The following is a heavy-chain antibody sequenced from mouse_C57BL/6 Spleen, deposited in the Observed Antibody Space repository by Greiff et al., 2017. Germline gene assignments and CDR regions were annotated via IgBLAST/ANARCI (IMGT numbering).Heavy chain of an antibody. J-gene: IGHJ3*01. V-gene: IGHV1-82*01. CDR3: ASYYGISYVLCAY. Sequence: VQLQQSGPELVKPGASVKISCKASGYAFSSSWMTWVKQRPGKGLEWIGRIYPGAGDTNYNGKFKGKATLTADKSTSTADMQLSSLTSEVSAVYFCASYYGISYVLCAYWGQGTLVTVAA. CDR2: IYPGAGDT. D-gene: IGHD1-1*01. CDR1: GYAFSSSW.